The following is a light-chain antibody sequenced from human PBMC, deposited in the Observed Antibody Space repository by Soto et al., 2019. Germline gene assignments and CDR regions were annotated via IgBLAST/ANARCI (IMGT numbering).Light chain of an antibody. CDR3: QQYNNWPPIT. CDR1: QSIGNN. Sequence: EIVMTQSPASLFVSPGERATLSCRASQSIGNNLAWYQQKPGQPPRLLVYVASTRATGIPARFSGSGSGTEFTLTISILQSEDFAVYYCQQYNNWPPITFGQGTRLEIK. J-gene: IGKJ5*01. V-gene: IGKV3-15*01. CDR2: VAS.